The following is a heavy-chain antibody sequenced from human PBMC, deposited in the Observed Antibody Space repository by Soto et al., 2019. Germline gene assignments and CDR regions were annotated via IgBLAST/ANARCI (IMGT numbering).Heavy chain of an antibody. V-gene: IGHV4-31*03. CDR3: ARLDYDLSFGHYGLDV. J-gene: IGHJ6*02. D-gene: IGHD3-3*01. Sequence: SETLSLTCTVSGGSISSGGYYWSWIRQHPGKGLEWIGYIYYSGSTFYNPSLKSRVTISVDTSRNQFSLKLSSVAAADTAAYYCARLDYDLSFGHYGLDVWGPGTTVTVS. CDR2: IYYSGST. CDR1: GGSISSGGYY.